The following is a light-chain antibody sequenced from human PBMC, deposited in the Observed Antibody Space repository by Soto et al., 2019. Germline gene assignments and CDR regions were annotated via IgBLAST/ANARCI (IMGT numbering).Light chain of an antibody. J-gene: IGLJ1*01. V-gene: IGLV2-14*01. CDR1: SSDVGGYNY. CDR2: EVS. Sequence: QSALTQPASVSGSPGQSITISCTGTSSDVGGYNYVSWYQQYPGKAPKLMISEVSNRPSGVSNRFSGSKSGNTASLTISGLQAEDEADYYCSSYTSSNTYVFGTGTKVTVL. CDR3: SSYTSSNTYV.